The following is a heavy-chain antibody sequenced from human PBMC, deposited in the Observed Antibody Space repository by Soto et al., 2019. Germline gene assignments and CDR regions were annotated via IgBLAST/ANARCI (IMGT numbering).Heavy chain of an antibody. Sequence: PSETLSLTCTVSGGSISSSTYYWDWIRQPPGKGLEWIGAMFYTGNKNYNPSLESRVTMSVDTSKNQFSLKLSSVTPTDSGIYYCARRGKHPNWLDPWGQGTLVTVSS. J-gene: IGHJ5*02. CDR2: MFYTGNK. CDR3: ARRGKHPNWLDP. V-gene: IGHV4-39*01. CDR1: GGSISSSTYY. D-gene: IGHD6-13*01.